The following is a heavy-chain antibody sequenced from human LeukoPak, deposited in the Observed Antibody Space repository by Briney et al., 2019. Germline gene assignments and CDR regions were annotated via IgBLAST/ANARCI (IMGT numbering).Heavy chain of an antibody. CDR3: ARDLRYSSSWYLAYYMDV. Sequence: PGGSLRLSCAASGFPVSSNYMSWVLRAPGKGLEWVSVIYSGGSTYYAYSVKGRFTISRDNSKNTLYLHMNSLRAEDTAVYYCARDLRYSSSWYLAYYMDVWGKGTTVTVSS. CDR2: IYSGGST. CDR1: GFPVSSNY. V-gene: IGHV3-66*02. J-gene: IGHJ6*03. D-gene: IGHD6-13*01.